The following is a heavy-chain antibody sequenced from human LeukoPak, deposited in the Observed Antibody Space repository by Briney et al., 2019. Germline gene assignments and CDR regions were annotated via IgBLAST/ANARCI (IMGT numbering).Heavy chain of an antibody. Sequence: PGGSLRLSCAASGFTFSSYWMSWVRQAPGKGLEWVANIKQDRSEKYYVDSVKGRFTISRDNAKNSLYLQMNSLRAEDTAVYYCARDPDYYDSSGYSPLPGLFDYWGQGTLVTVSS. J-gene: IGHJ4*02. CDR2: IKQDRSEK. CDR1: GFTFSSYW. CDR3: ARDPDYYDSSGYSPLPGLFDY. D-gene: IGHD3-22*01. V-gene: IGHV3-7*01.